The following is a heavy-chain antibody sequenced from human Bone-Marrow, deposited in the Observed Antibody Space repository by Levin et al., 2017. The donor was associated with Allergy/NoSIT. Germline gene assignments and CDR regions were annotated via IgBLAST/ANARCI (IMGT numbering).Heavy chain of an antibody. CDR1: GFTFSRYS. Sequence: SGGSLRLSCAASGFTFSRYSMNWVRQAPGKGLEWFSYISSSSSTIYYADSVKGRFTISRDNAQNSLYLQMNSLRDEDTAIYYCAALDYDLGVGDDDWGQGTLVTVSS. CDR2: ISSSSSTI. D-gene: IGHD3-10*01. V-gene: IGHV3-48*02. CDR3: AALDYDLGVGDDD. J-gene: IGHJ4*02.